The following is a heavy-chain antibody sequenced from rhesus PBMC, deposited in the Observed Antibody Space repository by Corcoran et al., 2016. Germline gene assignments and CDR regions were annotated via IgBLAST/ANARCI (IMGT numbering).Heavy chain of an antibody. CDR3: AKNRNV. J-gene: IGHJ5-2*02. Sequence: QVQLQESGPAVVKPSETLSLTCGVSGSSFSSGYDWSWIRQAPGKGLEWIGYIHGSSGSTNYNPALKSRVTISKDTSKNQFSLKLSSMTTVDTAVYYCAKNRNVWGRGVLVTVSS. V-gene: IGHV4-127*01. CDR2: IHGSSGST. CDR1: GSSFSSGYD.